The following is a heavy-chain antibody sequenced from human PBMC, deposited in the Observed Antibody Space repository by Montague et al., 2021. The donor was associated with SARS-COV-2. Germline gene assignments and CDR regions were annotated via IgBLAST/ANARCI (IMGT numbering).Heavy chain of an antibody. V-gene: IGHV3-23*01. J-gene: IGHJ5*02. CDR3: ARVNPSYDFRSGPNWFDP. Sequence: SLRLSCAASAFTFSSYSMTWVRQAPGQGLQWVSALSANGGATYYLDSVKGRFTISRDNSKSTLYLQMNSLRAEDTGVYYCARVNPSYDFRSGPNWFDPWGQGTLVIVSS. D-gene: IGHD3-3*01. CDR1: AFTFSSYS. CDR2: LSANGGAT.